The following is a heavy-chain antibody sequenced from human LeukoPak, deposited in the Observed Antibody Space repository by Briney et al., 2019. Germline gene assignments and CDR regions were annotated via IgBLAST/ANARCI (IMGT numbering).Heavy chain of an antibody. D-gene: IGHD1-26*01. CDR2: ISGSGGST. V-gene: IGHV3-23*01. J-gene: IGHJ4*02. Sequence: GGSLRLSCAASGFTFSSYGMSWVRQAPGKGLEWVSAISGSGGSTYYADSVKGRFTISRDNSKNTLYLQMNSLRAEDTAVYYCAKDPSIVGALYYFDYWGQGTLVTVSS. CDR1: GFTFSSYG. CDR3: AKDPSIVGALYYFDY.